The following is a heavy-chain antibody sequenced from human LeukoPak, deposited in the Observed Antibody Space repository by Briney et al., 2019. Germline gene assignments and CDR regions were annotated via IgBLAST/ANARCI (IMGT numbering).Heavy chain of an antibody. V-gene: IGHV1-18*01. D-gene: IGHD7-27*01. CDR3: VTSYRSSQGLTGAYNFDY. J-gene: IGHJ4*02. CDR2: ISAYNSNT. CDR1: GYTFTSYG. Sequence: ASVKVSCKASGYTFTSYGISWVRQAPGQGLEWMGWISAYNSNTNYAQKLQGRVTMTRDTSTSTVYMELSSLRSEDTAVYYCVTSYRSSQGLTGAYNFDYWGQGTLVTVSS.